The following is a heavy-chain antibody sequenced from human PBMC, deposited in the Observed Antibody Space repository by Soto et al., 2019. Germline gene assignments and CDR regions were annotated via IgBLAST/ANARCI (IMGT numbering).Heavy chain of an antibody. V-gene: IGHV4-30-4*01. CDR1: GCTISSCNYY. J-gene: IGHJ4*02. CDR2: ISYSGTT. D-gene: IGHD4-17*01. Sequence: SETLSLTCNVSGCTISSCNYYRSWIRQPPGKGLEWIGFISYSGTTHYSASLRSRVSISVDTSKKQFSLDLSSVTAADTAVYYCATMGTPVTGLYYFDYWGQGPLVTVS. CDR3: ATMGTPVTGLYYFDY.